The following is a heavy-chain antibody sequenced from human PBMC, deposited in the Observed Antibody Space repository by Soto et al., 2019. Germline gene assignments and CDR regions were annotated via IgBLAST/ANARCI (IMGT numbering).Heavy chain of an antibody. CDR2: LSPSYPYT. CDR1: GFDFSTFG. J-gene: IGHJ4*02. D-gene: IGHD3-3*01. V-gene: IGHV3-21*03. Sequence: GGSLRLSCAASGFDFSTFGMNWVRQAPGKGLEWVSFLSPSYPYTSYADSVKGRFTISGDNAKNSVSLQMNSLRADDTGVYYCARRPENFWIGYPEAFDYWGPGTLVTVSS. CDR3: ARRPENFWIGYPEAFDY.